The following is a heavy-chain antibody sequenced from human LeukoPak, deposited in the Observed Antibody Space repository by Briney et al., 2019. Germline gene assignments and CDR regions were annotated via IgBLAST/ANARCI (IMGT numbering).Heavy chain of an antibody. CDR1: GFTFSNYA. J-gene: IGHJ4*02. D-gene: IGHD6-19*01. Sequence: GGSLRLSCAASGFTFSNYAMTWVRQAPGKGLEWVSSISSSGGSTYYTDSVEGRFIISRDNSKNTLYLQMNSLRAEDTAVYYCARVHSSGWYYFDYWGQGTLVTVS. CDR2: ISSSGGST. V-gene: IGHV3-23*01. CDR3: ARVHSSGWYYFDY.